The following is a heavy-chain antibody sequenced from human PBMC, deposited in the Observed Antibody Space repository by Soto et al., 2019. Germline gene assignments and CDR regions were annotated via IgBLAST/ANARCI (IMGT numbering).Heavy chain of an antibody. CDR2: IIPIFGTA. J-gene: IGHJ4*02. V-gene: IGHV1-69*13. D-gene: IGHD2-15*01. CDR1: GGTFSSYA. Sequence: GASVKVSCKASGGTFSSYAISWVRQAPGQGLEWMGGIIPIFGTANYAQKFQGRVTITADESTSTAYMELSSLRSEDTAVYFCARISCKGGSCYFDFDHWGQGTLVTVSS. CDR3: ARISCKGGSCYFDFDH.